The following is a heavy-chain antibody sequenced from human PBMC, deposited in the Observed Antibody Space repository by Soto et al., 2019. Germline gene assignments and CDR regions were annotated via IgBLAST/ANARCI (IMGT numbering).Heavy chain of an antibody. Sequence: GGSLRLSCAASGFTFSSYGMHWVRQAPGKGLEWVAVISYDGSNKYYADSVKGRFTISRDNSKNTLYLQMNSLRAEDTAVYYCANTDRTYYDFWIGYMDVWGKGTTVTVSS. J-gene: IGHJ6*03. V-gene: IGHV3-30*18. CDR1: GFTFSSYG. D-gene: IGHD3-3*01. CDR3: ANTDRTYYDFWIGYMDV. CDR2: ISYDGSNK.